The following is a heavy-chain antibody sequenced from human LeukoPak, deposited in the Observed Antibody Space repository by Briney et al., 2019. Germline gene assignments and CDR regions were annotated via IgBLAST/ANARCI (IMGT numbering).Heavy chain of an antibody. D-gene: IGHD2-2*01. CDR2: IYHSGTT. V-gene: IGHV4-39*01. Sequence: SETLSLTCSVSGGSISTTNHFWGWIRQPPGKGLEWNGSIYHSGTTYYYPSLQSRVTISVDTSKNHFSLKLSSVTAADTAVYYCARHDMEDQLLYYFDDWGQGTLVTVSS. CDR1: GGSISTTNHF. J-gene: IGHJ4*02. CDR3: ARHDMEDQLLYYFDD.